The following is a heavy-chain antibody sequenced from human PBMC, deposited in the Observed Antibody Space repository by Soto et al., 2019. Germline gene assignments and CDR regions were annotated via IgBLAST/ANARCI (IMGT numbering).Heavy chain of an antibody. V-gene: IGHV3-9*01. J-gene: IGHJ4*02. CDR3: VRSKGGYSYGTPFDY. D-gene: IGHD5-18*01. Sequence: EVQLEESGGALVQPGRSLRLSCAASGFTFDDYAMHWVRQVLGKGLEWVSSISWNSGNIGYADSVKARFTTSRDNAKNSLYLQMNSLRPEDTALYYCVRSKGGYSYGTPFDYWGQGTLVTVSS. CDR1: GFTFDDYA. CDR2: ISWNSGNI.